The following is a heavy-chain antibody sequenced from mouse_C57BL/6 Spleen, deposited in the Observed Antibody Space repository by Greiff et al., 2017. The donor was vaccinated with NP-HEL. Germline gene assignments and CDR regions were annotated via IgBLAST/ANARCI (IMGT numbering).Heavy chain of an antibody. CDR3: TTLTVSFDY. CDR1: GFNIKDDY. Sequence: VQLKESGAELVRPGASVKLSCTASGFNIKDDYMHWVKQRPEQGLEWIGWIDPENGDTEYASKFQGKATITADTSSNTAYLQLSSLTSEDTAVYYCTTLTVSFDYWGQGTTLTVSS. V-gene: IGHV14-4*01. CDR2: IDPENGDT. J-gene: IGHJ2*01. D-gene: IGHD4-1*01.